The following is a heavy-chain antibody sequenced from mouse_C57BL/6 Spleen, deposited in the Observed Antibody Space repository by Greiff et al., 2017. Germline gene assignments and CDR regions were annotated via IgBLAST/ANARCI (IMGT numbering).Heavy chain of an antibody. CDR2: IHPNSGST. J-gene: IGHJ2*01. V-gene: IGHV1-64*01. D-gene: IGHD2-5*01. CDR1: GYTFTSYW. CDR3: ATYYSNYVVDY. Sequence: VQLQQPGAELVKPGASVKLSCKASGYTFTSYWMHWVKQRPGQGLEWIGMIHPNSGSTNYNEKFKSKATLTVDKSSSTAYMQLSSLTSEDSAVYYCATYYSNYVVDYWGQGTTLTVSS.